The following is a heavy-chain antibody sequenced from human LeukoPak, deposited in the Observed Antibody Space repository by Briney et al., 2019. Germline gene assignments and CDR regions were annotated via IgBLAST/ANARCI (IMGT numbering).Heavy chain of an antibody. CDR1: VGFVSSTNW. Sequence: PSETLSLTCGVSVGFVSSTNWWTWIRQPPGKGLEWIGEVHLDGRTNFNPSLKSRLTMSVDLSENHVSLKLTSVTAADTAVYYCAREGGFYRPLDYSGQGTLVTVSS. J-gene: IGHJ4*02. D-gene: IGHD6-25*01. CDR2: VHLDGRT. CDR3: AREGGFYRPLDY. V-gene: IGHV4-4*02.